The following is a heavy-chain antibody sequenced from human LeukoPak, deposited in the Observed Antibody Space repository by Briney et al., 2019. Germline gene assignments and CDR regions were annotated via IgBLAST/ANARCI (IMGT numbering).Heavy chain of an antibody. CDR1: GGTFSSYA. Sequence: GSSVKVSCKASGGTFSSYAISWVRQAPGQGLEWMGGIIPIFGTANYAQKFQGRVTITADESTSIAYMELSSLRSEDTAVYYCARGYSYGSNYWYFDLWGRGTLVTVSS. CDR3: ARGYSYGSNYWYFDL. D-gene: IGHD5-18*01. J-gene: IGHJ2*01. CDR2: IIPIFGTA. V-gene: IGHV1-69*01.